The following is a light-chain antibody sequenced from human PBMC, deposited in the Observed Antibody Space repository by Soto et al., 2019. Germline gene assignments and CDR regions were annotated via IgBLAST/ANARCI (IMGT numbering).Light chain of an antibody. J-gene: IGLJ1*01. V-gene: IGLV2-14*01. CDR3: ISYASTSTAV. Sequence: QSVPNQPASVSWSAGQSITISCTVTSSDVGAYNYVSWYQQHPGKAPKLMIYEVNYRPSGVSNRFSGSKSGITASLTISGLQAEDEADYYCISYASTSTAVFGTGTKVT. CDR1: SSDVGAYNY. CDR2: EVN.